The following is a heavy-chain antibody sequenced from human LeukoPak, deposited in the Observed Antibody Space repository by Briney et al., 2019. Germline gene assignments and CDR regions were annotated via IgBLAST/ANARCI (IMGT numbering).Heavy chain of an antibody. V-gene: IGHV3-74*01. Sequence: GGSLRLSCAASGFTFNTYTMHWVRQAPGKGLVWVSRINSDGSSTSYADSVKGRFTISRDNAKNTLYLQMNSLRAEDTAVYYCASGAVAGTYWGQGTLVTVSS. CDR3: ASGAVAGTY. J-gene: IGHJ4*02. CDR2: INSDGSST. D-gene: IGHD6-19*01. CDR1: GFTFNTYT.